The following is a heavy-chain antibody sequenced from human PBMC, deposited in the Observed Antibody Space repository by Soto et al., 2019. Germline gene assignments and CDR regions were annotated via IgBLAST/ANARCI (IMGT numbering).Heavy chain of an antibody. D-gene: IGHD1-26*01. CDR1: GFTFSSYA. CDR2: ISGSGGST. Sequence: EVQLLESGGGLVQPGGSLRLSCAASGFTFSSYAMSWVRRAPGKGLEWVSAISGSGGSTYYADSVKGRFTISRDNSKNTLYLQMNSLRAEDTAVYYCAKDPYSGTVPYYFDYWGQGTLVTVSS. CDR3: AKDPYSGTVPYYFDY. V-gene: IGHV3-23*01. J-gene: IGHJ4*02.